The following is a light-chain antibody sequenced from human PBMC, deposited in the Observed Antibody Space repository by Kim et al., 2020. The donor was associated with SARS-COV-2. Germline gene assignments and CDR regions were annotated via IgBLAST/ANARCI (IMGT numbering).Light chain of an antibody. CDR2: PAS. CDR1: QRIANW. J-gene: IGKJ4*01. V-gene: IGKV1-12*01. CDR3: QQASTFPLT. Sequence: DIQITQSPFFVSASVGDRVTITCRASQRIANWLAWYQQKPGTAPKLLIYPASTLESGVPSRFSGSGSGTHFTLTISSLQADDFATYFCQQASTFPLTFGGGTKVDIK.